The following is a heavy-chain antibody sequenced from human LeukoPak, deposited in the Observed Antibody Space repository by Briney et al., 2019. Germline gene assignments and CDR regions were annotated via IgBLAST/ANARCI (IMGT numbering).Heavy chain of an antibody. CDR1: GFTFSSYS. CDR3: ARERSCSGTTCYEGDY. Sequence: PGGSLRLSCAASGFTFSSYSMNWVRQAPGKGLEWVSSITSTPYIYYADSVEGRFTISRDNAKNSLYLQMNSLRAEDTAVYYCARERSCSGTTCYEGDYWGQGILVTVSS. V-gene: IGHV3-21*01. CDR2: ITSTPYI. D-gene: IGHD2-2*01. J-gene: IGHJ4*02.